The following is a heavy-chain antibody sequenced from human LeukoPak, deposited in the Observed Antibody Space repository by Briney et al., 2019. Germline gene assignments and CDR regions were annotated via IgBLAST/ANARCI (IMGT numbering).Heavy chain of an antibody. CDR1: GGSISSYY. D-gene: IGHD6-19*01. V-gene: IGHV4-4*07. Sequence: SETLSLTCTVSGGSISSYYWSWIRQPAGKGLEWIGRIYTSGSTNYNPSLKSRVTMSVDTSKNQFSLKLGSVTAADTAVYYCASGQWTLYYFDYWGQGTLVTVSS. J-gene: IGHJ4*02. CDR3: ASGQWTLYYFDY. CDR2: IYTSGST.